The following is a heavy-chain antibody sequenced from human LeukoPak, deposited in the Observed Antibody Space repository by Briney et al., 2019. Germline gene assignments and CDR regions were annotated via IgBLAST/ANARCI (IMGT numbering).Heavy chain of an antibody. CDR1: GFPFSSYG. CDR2: IWYDGSNK. J-gene: IGHJ4*02. V-gene: IGHV3-33*01. CDR3: ARENYDLGGSFDY. D-gene: IGHD3-22*01. Sequence: PGRSLVLSCAASGFPFSSYGMHWGRPAPGKGLEGVAVIWYDGSNKYYADSVKGRFTISRDNSKNTLYLQMNSLRAEDTAVYYCARENYDLGGSFDYWGQGTLVTVSS.